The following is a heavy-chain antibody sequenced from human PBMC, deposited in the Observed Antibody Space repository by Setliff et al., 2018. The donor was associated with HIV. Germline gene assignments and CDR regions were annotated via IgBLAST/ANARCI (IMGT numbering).Heavy chain of an antibody. CDR1: GYTFTTYW. CDR3: ARHTRRLELLAWLSPSYFYFYYMDV. CDR2: IYPRDSDT. J-gene: IGHJ6*03. D-gene: IGHD3-3*01. Sequence: GESLKLSCKVSGYTFTTYWIGWVRQKPGKGLEWMGVIYPRDSDTKYSPSFQGQVIITADKSTNTVYLQWPSLQASDTAMYYCARHTRRLELLAWLSPSYFYFYYMDVWGKGTSVTVSS. V-gene: IGHV5-51*01.